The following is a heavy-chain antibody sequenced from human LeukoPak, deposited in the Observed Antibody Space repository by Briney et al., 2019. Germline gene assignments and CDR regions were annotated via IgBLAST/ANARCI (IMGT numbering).Heavy chain of an antibody. Sequence: PSETLSLTCTVSGGSISSYYWSWIRQPPGKGLEWIGYIYYSGSTNYNPSLKSRVTTSVDTSKNQFSLKLSSVTAADTAVYYCARWSSGYYNYFDYWGQGTLVTVSS. J-gene: IGHJ4*02. CDR2: IYYSGST. V-gene: IGHV4-59*01. CDR1: GGSISSYY. CDR3: ARWSSGYYNYFDY. D-gene: IGHD3-22*01.